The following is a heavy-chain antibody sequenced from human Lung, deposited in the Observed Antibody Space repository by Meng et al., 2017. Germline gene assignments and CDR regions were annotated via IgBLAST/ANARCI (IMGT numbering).Heavy chain of an antibody. CDR1: CGSITSSTW. CDR2: IFHSGST. V-gene: IGHV4-4*02. Sequence: QGELEGAGPGLVKPSGNLSLTCAVSCGSITSSTWWSWVRQTPGKGLEWFGEIFHSGSTNYNPPLESRVTISVDESKNQFSLKVYSVTAADTATYYCARFDISSSGRGDYWGQGILVTVSS. J-gene: IGHJ4*02. D-gene: IGHD1-26*01. CDR3: ARFDISSSGRGDY.